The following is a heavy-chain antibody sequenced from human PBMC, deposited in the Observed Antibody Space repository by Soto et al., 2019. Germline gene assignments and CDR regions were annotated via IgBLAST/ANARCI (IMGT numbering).Heavy chain of an antibody. J-gene: IGHJ4*02. Sequence: QVQLQESGPGMVKPSETLSLICTVSGGSVSSDSSYWSWIRQPPGKGLEWIGYVSYTGSTTYNPSLKRRVTISIDTSENQFSLKLSSVTAADTAVYYCARSRSRPDYWGQGTLVSVSS. CDR3: ARSRSRPDY. CDR2: VSYTGST. V-gene: IGHV4-61*01. CDR1: GGSVSSDSSY. D-gene: IGHD1-1*01.